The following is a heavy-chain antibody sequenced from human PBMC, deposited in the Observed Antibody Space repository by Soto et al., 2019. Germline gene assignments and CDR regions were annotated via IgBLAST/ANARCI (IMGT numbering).Heavy chain of an antibody. D-gene: IGHD1-26*01. CDR1: GFTFSSYG. J-gene: IGHJ4*02. Sequence: LRLSCAASGFTFSSYGMSWVRQAPGKGLEWVSAISGSGGSTYYADSVKGRFTISRDNSKNTLYLQMNSLRAEDTAVYYCAKSLSVGATTPFDYWGQGTLVTVSS. V-gene: IGHV3-23*01. CDR2: ISGSGGST. CDR3: AKSLSVGATTPFDY.